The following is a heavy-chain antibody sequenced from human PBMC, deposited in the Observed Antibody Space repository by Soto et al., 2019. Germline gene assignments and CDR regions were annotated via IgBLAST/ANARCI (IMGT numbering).Heavy chain of an antibody. CDR2: MNPNSGNV. Sequence: QVQLVQSGAEVKKPGASVKVSCKASGYTFTNHDINWVRQATGQGLEWTGWMNPNSGNVGYAQKFQGRVTMTRNTSISTAYMELSSLRSEDTAVYYCARGYSNYGYYGMDVWGQGTTVTVSS. CDR1: GYTFTNHD. V-gene: IGHV1-8*01. D-gene: IGHD4-4*01. J-gene: IGHJ6*02. CDR3: ARGYSNYGYYGMDV.